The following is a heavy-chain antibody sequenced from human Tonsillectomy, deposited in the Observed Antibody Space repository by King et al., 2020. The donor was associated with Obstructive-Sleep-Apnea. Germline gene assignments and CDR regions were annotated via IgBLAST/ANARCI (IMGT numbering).Heavy chain of an antibody. CDR3: ARDEVTTRAFDI. Sequence: VQLQESGPGLVKPSETLSLTCTVSGGSISSYYWSWIRQPAGKGLEWIGRIYSSGSTNYNPYLKSRVTMSEDTSKNQFSLNLSSVTAADTAVYYCARDEVTTRAFDIWGQGTMVTVSS. D-gene: IGHD4-17*01. CDR1: GGSISSYY. V-gene: IGHV4-4*07. CDR2: IYSSGST. J-gene: IGHJ3*02.